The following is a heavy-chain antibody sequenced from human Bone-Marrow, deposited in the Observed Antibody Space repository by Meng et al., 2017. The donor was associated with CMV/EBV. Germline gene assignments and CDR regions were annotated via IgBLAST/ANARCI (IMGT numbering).Heavy chain of an antibody. D-gene: IGHD6-19*01. Sequence: SCKASGYTFTSYGISWVRQAPGKGLEWVSSISGSSRYIYYADSVKGRFTMSRDNAKRSLYLQMNSLRVEDTAVYYCARVPLYSSGWPTSYDMDVWGQGTTVTVSS. V-gene: IGHV3-21*01. CDR3: ARVPLYSSGWPTSYDMDV. J-gene: IGHJ6*02. CDR1: GYTFTSYG. CDR2: ISGSSRYI.